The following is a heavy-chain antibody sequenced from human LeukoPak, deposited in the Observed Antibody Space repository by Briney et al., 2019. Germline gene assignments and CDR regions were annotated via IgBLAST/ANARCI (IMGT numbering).Heavy chain of an antibody. J-gene: IGHJ4*02. CDR1: GFTFSSYC. CDR3: ARSGRVVTAMVDY. V-gene: IGHV3-48*04. Sequence: GGSLRLSCAASGFTFSSYCMNWVRQAPGKGLEWVSYISSSSSTIYYADSVKGRFTISRDNAKNSLYLQMNSLRAEDTAVYYCARSGRVVTAMVDYWGQGTLVTVSS. D-gene: IGHD2-21*02. CDR2: ISSSSSTI.